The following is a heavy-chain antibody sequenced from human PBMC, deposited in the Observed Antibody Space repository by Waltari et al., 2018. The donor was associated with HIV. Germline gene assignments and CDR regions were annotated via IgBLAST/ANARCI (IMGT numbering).Heavy chain of an antibody. Sequence: EVEVVESGGGLVQPGGSLRLSCAVSGFTFSSSWMSWVRQAPGKGLAWVANINQDGSEIYDVASVEGRFTISRDNSKNLLYLQMNSLRAEDTAVYYCAREGGRDCSGGTCYIDYWGQGTLVTVSS. V-gene: IGHV3-7*01. CDR1: GFTFSSSW. CDR2: INQDGSEI. CDR3: AREGGRDCSGGTCYIDY. J-gene: IGHJ4*02. D-gene: IGHD2-15*01.